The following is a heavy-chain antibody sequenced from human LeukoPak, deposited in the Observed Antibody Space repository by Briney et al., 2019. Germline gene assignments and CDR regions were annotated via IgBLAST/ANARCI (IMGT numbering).Heavy chain of an antibody. D-gene: IGHD1-26*01. Sequence: GGSLRLSCAASGFTFSSYGMHWVRQALGKGLEWVAFIRYDGSNKYYADSVKGRFTISRDNSKNTLYLQMNSLRAEDTAVYYCAKDPELPSAGDYWGQGTLVTVSS. CDR2: IRYDGSNK. CDR1: GFTFSSYG. J-gene: IGHJ4*02. CDR3: AKDPELPSAGDY. V-gene: IGHV3-30*02.